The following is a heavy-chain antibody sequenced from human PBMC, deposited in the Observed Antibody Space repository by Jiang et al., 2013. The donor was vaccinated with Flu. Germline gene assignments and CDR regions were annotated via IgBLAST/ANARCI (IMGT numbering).Heavy chain of an antibody. Sequence: AMSWVRQASREGGWEWVSAISGSGGSTYYADSVKGRFTISRDNSKNTLYLQMNSLRAEDTAVYYCAKETSVLLWFGELSGIDYWGQGTLVTVSS. CDR2: ISGSGGST. D-gene: IGHD3-10*01. CDR1: A. V-gene: IGHV3-23*01. CDR3: AKETSVLLWFGELSGIDY. J-gene: IGHJ4*02.